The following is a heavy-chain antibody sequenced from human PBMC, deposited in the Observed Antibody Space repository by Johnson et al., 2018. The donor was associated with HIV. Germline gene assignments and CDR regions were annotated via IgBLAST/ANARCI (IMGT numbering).Heavy chain of an antibody. J-gene: IGHJ3*02. Sequence: VQLVESGGGLVQPGGSLRLSCAASGFSVSTYDMHWVRQATGKGLDWVSVIGTAGDTYYLGSVKGRFTISRDNSKNTLYLQMNSLRPEDTAVYYCAKTPGKNVYYSEGTDAFDIWGQGTMVTVSS. CDR1: GFSVSTYD. V-gene: IGHV3-13*01. D-gene: IGHD3-22*01. CDR3: AKTPGKNVYYSEGTDAFDI. CDR2: IGTAGDT.